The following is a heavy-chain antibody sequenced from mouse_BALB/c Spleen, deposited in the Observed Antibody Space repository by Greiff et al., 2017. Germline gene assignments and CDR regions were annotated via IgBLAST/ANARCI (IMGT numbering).Heavy chain of an antibody. D-gene: IGHD2-4*01. CDR2: ISSGGSYT. CDR1: GFTFSSYT. J-gene: IGHJ2*01. CDR3: TRSPYDYDDY. V-gene: IGHV5-6-4*01. Sequence: VQLKESGGGLVKPGGSLKLSCAASGFTFSSYTMSWVRQTPEKRLEWVATISSGGSYTYYPDSVKGRFTISRDNAKNTLYLQMSSLKSEDTAMYYCTRSPYDYDDYWGQGTPLTVSS.